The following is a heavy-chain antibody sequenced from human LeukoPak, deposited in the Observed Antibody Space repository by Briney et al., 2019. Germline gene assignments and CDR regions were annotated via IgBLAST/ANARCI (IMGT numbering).Heavy chain of an antibody. Sequence: GASVKVSCKASGYSFTTYGMNWVPQAPGQGLEWMGGITAIFGTANYAQKFQGRVTITADKSTTTAYMELRRLRYEDTAVYYCARAGGYHYQNYMDVWGKGTTATVSS. V-gene: IGHV1-69*06. CDR3: ARAGGYHYQNYMDV. CDR2: ITAIFGTA. J-gene: IGHJ6*03. CDR1: GYSFTTYG. D-gene: IGHD3-22*01.